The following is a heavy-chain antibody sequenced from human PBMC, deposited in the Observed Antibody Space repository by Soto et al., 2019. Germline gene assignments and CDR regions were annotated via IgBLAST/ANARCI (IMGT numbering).Heavy chain of an antibody. CDR2: IWYDGSNK. J-gene: IGHJ1*01. CDR3: ARDGAVRPAGAGTPEDFQH. CDR1: GFTFSSYG. Sequence: QVQLVESGGGVVQPGRSLRLSCAASGFTFSSYGRHWVRQAPGKGLEWVAVIWYDGSNKYYADSVKGRFTIARDNSKNELYRQMNSLRAEETAVYYCARDGAVRPAGAGTPEDFQHWGQGTLVTVSS. D-gene: IGHD6-19*01. V-gene: IGHV3-33*01.